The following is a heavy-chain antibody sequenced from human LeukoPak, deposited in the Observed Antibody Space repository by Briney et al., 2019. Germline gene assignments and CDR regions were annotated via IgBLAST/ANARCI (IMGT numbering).Heavy chain of an antibody. CDR1: GYGFFGCW. Sequence: GESLQISCQGSGYGFFGCWIAWVRQAPGKGLEWMGITFPDSSESRYSPSFQGQVTISADKSINTAYLQWSSLAASDTAMYYCARLGGTTFAHHSFDYWGQGTLVSVSS. CDR2: TFPDSSES. V-gene: IGHV5-51*01. CDR3: ARLGGTTFAHHSFDY. J-gene: IGHJ4*02. D-gene: IGHD1-7*01.